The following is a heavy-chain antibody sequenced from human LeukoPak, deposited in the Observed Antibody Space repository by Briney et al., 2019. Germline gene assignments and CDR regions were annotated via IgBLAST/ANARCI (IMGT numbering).Heavy chain of an antibody. D-gene: IGHD1-26*01. V-gene: IGHV1-18*01. J-gene: IGHJ4*02. Sequence: ASVKVSCKASGYTFTSYGISWVRQAPGQGLEWMGWISAYNGNTNHAQKFQGRVTMTRDTSISTAYMELSRLRSDDTAAYYCARAWVGASLIGFDYWGQGTLVTVSS. CDR1: GYTFTSYG. CDR3: ARAWVGASLIGFDY. CDR2: ISAYNGNT.